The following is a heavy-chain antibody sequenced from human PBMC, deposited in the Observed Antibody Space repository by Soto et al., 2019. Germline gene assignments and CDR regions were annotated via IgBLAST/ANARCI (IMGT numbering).Heavy chain of an antibody. CDR2: ISWNGSKK. D-gene: IGHD3-22*01. J-gene: IGHJ6*04. CDR1: GFTFSSYG. CDR3: AASRGYDSSGYSGYYYGMDV. V-gene: IGHV3-30*03. Sequence: GGSLRLSCAASGFTFSSYGMHWVRQAPGKGLEWVAVISWNGSKKGYADSVKGRFSISRDNAKKSLYLQMNSLRPDDTALYYCAASRGYDSSGYSGYYYGMDVWGKGTTVTVSS.